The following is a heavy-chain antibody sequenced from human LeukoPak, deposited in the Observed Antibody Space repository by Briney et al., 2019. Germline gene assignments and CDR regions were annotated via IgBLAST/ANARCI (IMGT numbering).Heavy chain of an antibody. D-gene: IGHD6-13*01. CDR3: ARSLPYGTTWYGRSDF. Sequence: GGSLRLSCAASGFTFSGNWMSWVRQAPGKGLEWLANIKQDGSVKYYVDSVKGRFTISRDNAMNSLYLQMNSLRAEDTAIYYCARSLPYGTTWYGRSDFWGQGTLVTVSS. CDR1: GFTFSGNW. J-gene: IGHJ4*02. CDR2: IKQDGSVK. V-gene: IGHV3-7*03.